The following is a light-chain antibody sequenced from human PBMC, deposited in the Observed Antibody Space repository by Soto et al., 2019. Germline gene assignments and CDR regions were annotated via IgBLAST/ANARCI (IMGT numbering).Light chain of an antibody. V-gene: IGKV3-20*01. J-gene: IGKJ1*01. CDR3: QQYHNSPLT. CDR2: GAS. Sequence: EIVRTQSPATLSVSPGERATLSCRASQSVSSNYLAWYQQKPGQAPRVLIYGASSRTTGIPDRFSGSGSGTDFTLTISRLEPEDFAVYYCQQYHNSPLTFGQGTKVDIK. CDR1: QSVSSNY.